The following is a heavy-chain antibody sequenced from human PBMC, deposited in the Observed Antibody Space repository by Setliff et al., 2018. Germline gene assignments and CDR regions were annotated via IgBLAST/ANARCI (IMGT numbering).Heavy chain of an antibody. CDR1: GFTFSNYA. CDR3: VRDLHWGFDY. D-gene: IGHD7-27*01. Sequence: PGGSLRLSCSASGFTFSNYAMHWVRQAPGKGLEYVSAISSNGGSTFYADSVKGRFTISRDNSKNTVYLQMNSLRAEDTAVYYCVRDLHWGFDYWGLGTLVTVSS. V-gene: IGHV3-64*04. J-gene: IGHJ4*02. CDR2: ISSNGGST.